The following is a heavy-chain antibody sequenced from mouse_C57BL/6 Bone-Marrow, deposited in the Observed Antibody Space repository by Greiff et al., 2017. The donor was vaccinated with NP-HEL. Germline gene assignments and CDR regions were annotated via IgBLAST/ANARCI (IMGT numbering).Heavy chain of an antibody. CDR3: ARAGGFAY. J-gene: IGHJ3*01. Sequence: VKLMESGAELVRPGTSVKVSCKASGYAFTNYLIEWVKQRPGQGLEWIGVINPGSGGTNYNEKFKGKATLTADKSSSTAYMQLSSLTSEDSAVYFCARAGGFAYWGQGTLVTVSA. V-gene: IGHV1-54*01. CDR1: GYAFTNYL. CDR2: INPGSGGT.